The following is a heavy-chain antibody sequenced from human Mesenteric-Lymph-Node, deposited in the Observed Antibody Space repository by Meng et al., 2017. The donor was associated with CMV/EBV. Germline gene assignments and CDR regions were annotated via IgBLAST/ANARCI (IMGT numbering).Heavy chain of an antibody. CDR2: ISAYNDNT. Sequence: ASVKVSCKASGYTFTSYGISWVRQAPGQGLEWMGWISAYNDNTNYAQKFQGRVTMTTETSTTTAYMELRRLRSDDTAVYYCARDSRRRTHATTGWFDPWGQGTLVTVSS. J-gene: IGHJ5*02. CDR3: ARDSRRRTHATTGWFDP. D-gene: IGHD4-17*01. V-gene: IGHV1-18*01. CDR1: GYTFTSYG.